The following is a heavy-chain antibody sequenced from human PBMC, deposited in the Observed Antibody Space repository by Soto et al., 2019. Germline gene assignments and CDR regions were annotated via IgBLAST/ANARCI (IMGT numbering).Heavy chain of an antibody. CDR2: IIPIFGTA. Sequence: SVKVSCKASRGTFSSYAISWVRQAPGKGLEWMGGIIPIFGTANYGQKFQGRVTITADESTSTAYMELSSLRSEDTAVYYCARGINRRYYGMDVWGQGTTVTVSS. CDR3: ARGINRRYYGMDV. J-gene: IGHJ6*02. V-gene: IGHV1-69*13. CDR1: RGTFSSYA.